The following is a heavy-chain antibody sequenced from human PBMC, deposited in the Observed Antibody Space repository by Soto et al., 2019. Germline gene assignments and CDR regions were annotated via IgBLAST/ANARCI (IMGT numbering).Heavy chain of an antibody. Sequence: PSETLSLTCAVSGGSISSGGYSWSWIRQPPGKGLEWIGYIYHSGSTYYNPSLKSRVTISVDKSKNQFSLKLSSVTAADTAVYYCARRAQITMVRGAEFDYWGQGTLVTVSS. J-gene: IGHJ4*02. CDR2: IYHSGST. CDR3: ARRAQITMVRGAEFDY. D-gene: IGHD3-10*01. CDR1: GGSISSGGYS. V-gene: IGHV4-30-2*01.